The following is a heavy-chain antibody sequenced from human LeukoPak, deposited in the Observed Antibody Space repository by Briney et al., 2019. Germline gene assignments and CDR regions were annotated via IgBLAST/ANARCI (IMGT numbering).Heavy chain of an antibody. J-gene: IGHJ5*02. Sequence: ASVTVSFTASGYTFTIYGISWVRQAHGQGHEWMGWISAYNGNTNYSQKLQGRVTMTTDTSTSTAYMELRSLRSDDTAVYYWARDRVLWFGELLWVTEGHTWGQGTLVTVSS. D-gene: IGHD3-10*01. CDR2: ISAYNGNT. CDR1: GYTFTIYG. CDR3: ARDRVLWFGELLWVTEGHT. V-gene: IGHV1-18*04.